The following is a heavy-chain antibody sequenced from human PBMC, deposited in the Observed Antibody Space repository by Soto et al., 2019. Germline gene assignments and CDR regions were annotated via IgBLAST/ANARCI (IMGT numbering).Heavy chain of an antibody. Sequence: GESLKISCKGSGYSFTSYWIGWVRQMPGKGLEWMGIIYPGDSDTRYSPSFQGQVTISADKSISTAYLQWSSLKASDTAMYYCARHSDWGGGYYYYYMDVWGKGTTVTVSS. J-gene: IGHJ6*03. D-gene: IGHD3-16*01. CDR3: ARHSDWGGGYYYYYMDV. CDR1: GYSFTSYW. V-gene: IGHV5-51*01. CDR2: IYPGDSDT.